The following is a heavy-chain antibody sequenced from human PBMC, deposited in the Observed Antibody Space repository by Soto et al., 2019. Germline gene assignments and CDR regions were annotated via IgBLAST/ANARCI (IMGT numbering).Heavy chain of an antibody. CDR2: ISYDGSNK. Sequence: GGSLRLSCAASGFTFSNYAIHWIRQAPGKGLEWVAVISYDGSNKYYADSVKGRFTISRDNSKNTLYLQMNSLRAEDTAVYYCAKNADGSGSDIDYWGQGTLVTVSS. CDR1: GFTFSNYA. J-gene: IGHJ4*02. V-gene: IGHV3-30*18. D-gene: IGHD3-10*01. CDR3: AKNADGSGSDIDY.